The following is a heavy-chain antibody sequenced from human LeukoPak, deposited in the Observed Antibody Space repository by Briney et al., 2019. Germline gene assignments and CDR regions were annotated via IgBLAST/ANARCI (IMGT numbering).Heavy chain of an antibody. J-gene: IGHJ4*02. D-gene: IGHD3-10*01. Sequence: GRSLRLSCAASGFTLSSYWMSWGRQAPGKGLGWVANIKQDGSEKDYVDSVKGRFTISRDHAKNSLYLQMNSLRVEDTAVYYCARDKQGTPLFNTETRLDYWGQGTLVTVSS. CDR1: GFTLSSYW. CDR3: ARDKQGTPLFNTETRLDY. CDR2: IKQDGSEK. V-gene: IGHV3-7*01.